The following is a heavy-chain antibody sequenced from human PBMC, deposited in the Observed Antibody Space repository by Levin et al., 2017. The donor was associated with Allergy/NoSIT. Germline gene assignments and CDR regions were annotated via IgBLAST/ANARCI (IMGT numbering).Heavy chain of an antibody. CDR2: ISYDGSNK. CDR1: GFTFSSYG. J-gene: IGHJ2*01. D-gene: IGHD4-23*01. Sequence: HTGGSLRLSCAASGFTFSSYGMHWVRQAPGKGLEWVAVISYDGSNKYYADSVKGRFTISRDNSKNTLYLQMNSLRAEDTAVYYCAKDAHGGNRYGYFDRWGRGTLVTVSS. V-gene: IGHV3-30*18. CDR3: AKDAHGGNRYGYFDR.